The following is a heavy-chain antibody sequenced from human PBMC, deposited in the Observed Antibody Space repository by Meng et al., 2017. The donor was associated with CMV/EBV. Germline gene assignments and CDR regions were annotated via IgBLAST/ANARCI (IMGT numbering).Heavy chain of an antibody. D-gene: IGHD3-3*01. V-gene: IGHV4-34*01. CDR1: GGSFSCYY. CDR3: ARGSRRLPRFNWFDP. CDR2: INHSGST. Sequence: VALQQLGAGLFNPSETLFLPGAVYGGSFSCYYWSWIRQPPGKALEWIGEINHSGSTNYHPSLKSRVTISVDTSKNQFSLKLSSVTAADTAVYYCARGSRRLPRFNWFDPWGQGTLVTVSS. J-gene: IGHJ5*02.